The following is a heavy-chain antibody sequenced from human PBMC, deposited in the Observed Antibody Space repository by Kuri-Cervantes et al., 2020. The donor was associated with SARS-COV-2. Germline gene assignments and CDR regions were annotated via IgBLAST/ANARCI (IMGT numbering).Heavy chain of an antibody. CDR3: AREGYCSSTSCSQGGPYAFDI. D-gene: IGHD2-2*01. J-gene: IGHJ3*02. CDR1: GYTFTSYD. Sequence: ASVKVSCKASGYTFTSYDINWVRQATGQGLEWMGWMNPNSGDTGYAQKFQGRVTITRNTSISTAYMELSSLRSEGTAVYYCAREGYCSSTSCSQGGPYAFDIWGQGTMVTVSS. V-gene: IGHV1-8*03. CDR2: MNPNSGDT.